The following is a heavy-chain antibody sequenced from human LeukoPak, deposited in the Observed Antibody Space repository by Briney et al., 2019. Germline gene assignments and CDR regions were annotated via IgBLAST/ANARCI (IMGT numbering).Heavy chain of an antibody. Sequence: PGGSLRLSCAASGFTFSSYGMHWVRQAPGKGLEWVAVISYDGSNKYYADSVKGRFTISRDNSKNTLYLQMNSLRAEDTAVYYCVLLGGSSSWYVIDYWGQGTLVTVSS. J-gene: IGHJ4*02. CDR2: ISYDGSNK. D-gene: IGHD6-13*01. CDR3: VLLGGSSSWYVIDY. V-gene: IGHV3-30*03. CDR1: GFTFSSYG.